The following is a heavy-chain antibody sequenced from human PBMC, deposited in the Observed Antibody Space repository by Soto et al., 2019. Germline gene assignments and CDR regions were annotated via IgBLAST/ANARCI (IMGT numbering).Heavy chain of an antibody. J-gene: IGHJ6*02. CDR2: IYPGDSDT. V-gene: IGHV5-51*01. CDR3: AIGGAGHYYYYGMDV. Sequence: GESLKISCKGSGYSFASYWIGWVRQMPGKGLEWMGIIYPGDSDTRYSPSFQGQVTISADKSISTAYLQWSSLKASDTAMYYCAIGGAGHYYYYGMDVWGQGTTVTVSS. CDR1: GYSFASYW. D-gene: IGHD3-10*01.